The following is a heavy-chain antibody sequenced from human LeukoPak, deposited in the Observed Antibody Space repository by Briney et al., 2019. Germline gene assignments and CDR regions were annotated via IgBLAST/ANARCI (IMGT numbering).Heavy chain of an antibody. CDR2: IKQDGSEK. J-gene: IGHJ5*02. Sequence: GGSLRLSCAASGFTFSSYWMSWVRQAPGKGLEWVANIKQDGSEKYYVDSVKGRFTISRDNAKNSLYLQMNSLRAEVTAVYYCARKYCTNGVCHNWFDPWGQGTLVTVSS. D-gene: IGHD2-8*01. V-gene: IGHV3-7*01. CDR1: GFTFSSYW. CDR3: ARKYCTNGVCHNWFDP.